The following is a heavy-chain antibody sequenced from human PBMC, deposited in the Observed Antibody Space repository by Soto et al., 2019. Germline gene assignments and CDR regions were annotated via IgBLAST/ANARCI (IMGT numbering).Heavy chain of an antibody. Sequence: EVQLVQSGAEVKKPGESLKISCKGSGYSFTSYWIGWVRQMPGKGLEWMGIIYPGDSDTRYSPSFQGQVTISADKSISTAYLQWSSLKASDTAMYYCARLDYDILTGYYQAIDYWGQGTLVTVSS. V-gene: IGHV5-51*03. D-gene: IGHD3-9*01. CDR3: ARLDYDILTGYYQAIDY. CDR1: GYSFTSYW. CDR2: IYPGDSDT. J-gene: IGHJ4*02.